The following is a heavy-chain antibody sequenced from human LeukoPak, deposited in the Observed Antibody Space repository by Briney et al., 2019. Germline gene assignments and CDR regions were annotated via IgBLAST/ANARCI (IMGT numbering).Heavy chain of an antibody. CDR2: IIPILGIA. J-gene: IGHJ3*02. V-gene: IGHV1-69*04. CDR1: GGTFSSYA. D-gene: IGHD3-22*01. CDR3: ARDLTSYYDSSGGFDI. Sequence: ASVKVSCKASGGTFSSYAISWVRQAPGQGLEWMGRIIPILGIANYAQKFQGRVTITADKSTSTAYMKLSSLRSEDTAVYYCARDLTSYYDSSGGFDIRGQGIMVTVSS.